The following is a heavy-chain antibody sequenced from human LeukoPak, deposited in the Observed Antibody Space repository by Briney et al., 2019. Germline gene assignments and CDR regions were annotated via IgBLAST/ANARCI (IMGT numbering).Heavy chain of an antibody. V-gene: IGHV3-7*01. Sequence: GGSLRLSCAASGFTFSSYWMSWVRQAPGKGLEWVANIKQDGSEKYYVDSVKGRFTISRDNAKNTLYLQMNSLRAEDTAVYYCAKVSSWYRVVLYYFDYWGQGTLVTVSS. D-gene: IGHD6-13*01. CDR2: IKQDGSEK. CDR1: GFTFSSYW. CDR3: AKVSSWYRVVLYYFDY. J-gene: IGHJ4*02.